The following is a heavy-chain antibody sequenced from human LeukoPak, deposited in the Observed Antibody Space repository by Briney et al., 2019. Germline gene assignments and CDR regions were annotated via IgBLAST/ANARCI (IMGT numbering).Heavy chain of an antibody. CDR1: GFTFSSYS. CDR3: ARERLGSGSYFDY. J-gene: IGHJ4*02. Sequence: GSLRLSCAASGFTFSSYSMNWVRQAPGKGLEWVSSISSSSSYIYYADSVKGRFTISRDNAKNSLYLQMNSLRAEDTAVYYCARERLGSGSYFDYWGQGTLVTVSS. V-gene: IGHV3-21*01. CDR2: ISSSSSYI. D-gene: IGHD3-10*02.